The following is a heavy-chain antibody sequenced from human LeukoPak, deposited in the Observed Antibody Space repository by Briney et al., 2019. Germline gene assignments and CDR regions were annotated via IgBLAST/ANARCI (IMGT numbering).Heavy chain of an antibody. CDR1: GGSLSTYY. CDR3: SREQYTSGGSGYFGMDV. D-gene: IGHD6-19*01. Sequence: SETLSLTCSVSGGSLSTYYWTWTRQPPGRGREWIGFIHQSGSTEYNPSLKSRVTMSLDTSRNQFSLKMSTVTAADTAVYYCSREQYTSGGSGYFGMDVWGQGTTVTVSS. V-gene: IGHV4-59*12. J-gene: IGHJ6*02. CDR2: IHQSGST.